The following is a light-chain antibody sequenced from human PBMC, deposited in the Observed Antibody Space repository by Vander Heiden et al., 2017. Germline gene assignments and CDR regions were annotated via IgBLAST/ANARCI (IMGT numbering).Light chain of an antibody. V-gene: IGLV1-44*01. CDR1: STNNGSNT. Sequence: QSVLTQPPSASGPPGQRVTVPCSGSSTNNGSNTVNWYQQLPGTAPKLLIYSNNQRPSGVPDRFSGSKSGTSASLAISGLQSEDEADYYCAAWDDSLNGVVFGGGTKLTVL. CDR3: AAWDDSLNGVV. J-gene: IGLJ2*01. CDR2: SNN.